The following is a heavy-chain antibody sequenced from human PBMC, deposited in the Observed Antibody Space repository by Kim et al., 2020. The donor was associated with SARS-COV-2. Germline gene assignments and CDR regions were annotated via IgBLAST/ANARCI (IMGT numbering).Heavy chain of an antibody. CDR2: IYPGDSDT. CDR3: ARQVGYSSSRFDP. D-gene: IGHD6-13*01. V-gene: IGHV5-51*01. Sequence: GESLKISCKGSGYSFTSYWIGWVRQMPGKGLGWMGIIYPGDSDTRYSPSFQGQVTISADKSISTAYLQWSSLKASDTAMYYCARQVGYSSSRFDPWGQGTLVTVSS. CDR1: GYSFTSYW. J-gene: IGHJ5*02.